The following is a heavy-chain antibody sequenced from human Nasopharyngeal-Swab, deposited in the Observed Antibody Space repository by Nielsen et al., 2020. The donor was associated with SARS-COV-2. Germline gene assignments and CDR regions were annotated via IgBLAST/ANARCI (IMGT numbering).Heavy chain of an antibody. CDR3: GKDITAAGTRFFDY. Sequence: WIRQPPGKGLEWVSAISGSGGSTYYADSVKGRFTISRDNSKNTLYLQMNSLRAEDTAVYYCGKDITAAGTRFFDYWGQGTLVTVSS. CDR2: ISGSGGST. J-gene: IGHJ4*02. V-gene: IGHV3-23*01. D-gene: IGHD6-13*01.